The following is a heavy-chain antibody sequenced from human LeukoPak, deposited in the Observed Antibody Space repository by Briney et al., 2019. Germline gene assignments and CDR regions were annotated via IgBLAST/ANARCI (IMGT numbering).Heavy chain of an antibody. CDR1: GFTFSSYS. J-gene: IGHJ4*02. Sequence: PGGSLRLSCAASGFTFSSYSMNWVRQAPGKGLEWVSYISSSSSTIYYADSVKGRFTISRDNAKNSLYLQMNSLRAEDTAVYYCARGGRGGGATDFDYWGQGTLVTVSS. CDR2: ISSSSSTI. D-gene: IGHD1-26*01. V-gene: IGHV3-48*01. CDR3: ARGGRGGGATDFDY.